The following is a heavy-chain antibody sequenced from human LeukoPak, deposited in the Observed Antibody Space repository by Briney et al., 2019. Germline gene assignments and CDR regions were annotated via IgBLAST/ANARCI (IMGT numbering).Heavy chain of an antibody. J-gene: IGHJ6*02. CDR2: ISYDGSNK. D-gene: IGHD6-19*01. V-gene: IGHV3-30*18. CDR1: GFTFSSYG. Sequence: GRSLRLSCAASGFTFSSYGMHWVRQAPGKGLEWVAVISYDGSNKYYADSVKGRFTISRDNSKNTLYLQMNSLRAEDTAVYYCAKDRRGSSGWYRYYYGMDVWGQGTTVTVSS. CDR3: AKDRRGSSGWYRYYYGMDV.